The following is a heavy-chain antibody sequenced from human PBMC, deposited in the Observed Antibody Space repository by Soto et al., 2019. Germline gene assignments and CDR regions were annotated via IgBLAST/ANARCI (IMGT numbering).Heavy chain of an antibody. J-gene: IGHJ2*01. D-gene: IGHD6-6*01. V-gene: IGHV1-18*01. CDR2: ISAYNGNT. Sequence: ASVKVSCKASGYTFTSYGISWVRQAPGQGLEWMGWISAYNGNTNYAQKLQGRVTMTTDTSTSTAYMELRSLRSDDTAVYYCARDPPYSSSSFSRKNKNWYFDLWGRGTLVTVSS. CDR3: ARDPPYSSSSFSRKNKNWYFDL. CDR1: GYTFTSYG.